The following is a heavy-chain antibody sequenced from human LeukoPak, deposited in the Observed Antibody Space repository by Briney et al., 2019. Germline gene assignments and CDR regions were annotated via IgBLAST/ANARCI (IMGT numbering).Heavy chain of an antibody. CDR1: GITFSSYS. Sequence: GGSLRLSCAASGITFSSYSMDWVRQAPGKGLEWVSSISSSSSYIYYADSVKGRFTISRDNAKNSLYLQMNSLRAEDTAVYYCARDVVAGTYYYYGMDVWGKGTTVTVSS. CDR2: ISSSSSYI. V-gene: IGHV3-21*01. CDR3: ARDVVAGTYYYYGMDV. D-gene: IGHD6-19*01. J-gene: IGHJ6*04.